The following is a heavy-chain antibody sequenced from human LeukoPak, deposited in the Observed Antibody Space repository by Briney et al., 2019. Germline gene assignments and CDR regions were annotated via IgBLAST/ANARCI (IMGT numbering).Heavy chain of an antibody. J-gene: IGHJ6*03. CDR3: ARQISDYYYYYIDV. Sequence: PSETLSLTCTVSGGSISSSHYYWGWIRQTPGKGLEWIGTIYYSGTTYYSPSLESRATISGDTSKNQFSLTLRSVTAADTAVYYCARQISDYYYYYIDVWGKGTTVTVSS. CDR2: IYYSGTT. V-gene: IGHV4-39*01. CDR1: GGSISSSHYY. D-gene: IGHD3-10*01.